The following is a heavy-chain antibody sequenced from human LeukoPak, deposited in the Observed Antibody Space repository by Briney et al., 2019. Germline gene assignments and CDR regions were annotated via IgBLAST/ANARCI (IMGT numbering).Heavy chain of an antibody. J-gene: IGHJ6*03. Sequence: GASVKVSCKASGYTFTSYYMHWVRQAPGQGLEWMGIINPSGGSTSYAQKFQGRVTITADKSTSTAYMELSSLRSEDTAVYYCARARIAARWYYYYYMDVWGKGTTVTVSS. CDR2: INPSGGST. CDR1: GYTFTSYY. CDR3: ARARIAARWYYYYYMDV. D-gene: IGHD6-13*01. V-gene: IGHV1-46*01.